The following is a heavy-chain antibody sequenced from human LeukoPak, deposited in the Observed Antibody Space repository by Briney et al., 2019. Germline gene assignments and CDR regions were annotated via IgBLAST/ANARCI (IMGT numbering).Heavy chain of an antibody. D-gene: IGHD4-17*01. CDR2: MNPNSGNT. CDR1: GYTFTSYD. Sequence: GASVKVSCKASGYTFTSYDINWVRQATGQGLEWMGWMNPNSGNTGYAQNFQGRVTMTRSTSISTAYMELSSLTSEDTAVYYCTRGCYGDYSGKTEYSQHWGQGTLVTVSS. CDR3: TRGCYGDYSGKTEYSQH. V-gene: IGHV1-8*01. J-gene: IGHJ1*01.